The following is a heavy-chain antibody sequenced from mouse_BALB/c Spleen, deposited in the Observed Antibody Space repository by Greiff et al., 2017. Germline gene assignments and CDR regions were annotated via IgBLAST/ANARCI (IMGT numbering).Heavy chain of an antibody. V-gene: IGHV2-9*02. Sequence: VHLVESGPGLVAPSQSLSITCTVSGFSLTSYGVHWVRQPPGKGLEWLGVIWAGGSTNYNSALMSRLSISKDNSKSQVFLKMNSLQTDDTAMYYCAREGPYGNGAYWGQGTLVTVSA. CDR3: AREGPYGNGAY. D-gene: IGHD2-1*01. CDR1: GFSLTSYG. J-gene: IGHJ3*01. CDR2: IWAGGST.